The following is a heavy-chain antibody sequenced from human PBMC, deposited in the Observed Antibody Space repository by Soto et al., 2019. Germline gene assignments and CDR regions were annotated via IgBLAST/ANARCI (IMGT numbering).Heavy chain of an antibody. J-gene: IGHJ4*02. CDR2: ISWNSGNI. Sequence: GGSLRLSCAASGFTFDDYAMYWVRQVLGKGLEWVSSISWNSGNIGYADSVKGRFTTSRDNAENSLYLQMNSLRPEDTALYYSVRSKGGYSYGTPFDYWGQGTRVTVSS. CDR1: GFTFDDYA. V-gene: IGHV3-9*01. D-gene: IGHD5-18*01. CDR3: VRSKGGYSYGTPFDY.